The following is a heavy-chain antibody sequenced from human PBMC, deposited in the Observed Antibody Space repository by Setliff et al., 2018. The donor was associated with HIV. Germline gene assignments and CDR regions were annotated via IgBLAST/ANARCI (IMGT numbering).Heavy chain of an antibody. D-gene: IGHD6-13*01. J-gene: IGHJ3*02. CDR2: TYYRSKWYN. Sequence: PSQTLSLTCAISGDSVSSSSTTWNWIRQSPSRGLEWLGRTYYRSKWYNDSAISVKGRMTINSDTSKNCFSLQLNSVTPDDTAVYYCARGHSSLLSDAFDIWGPGTMVTVSS. V-gene: IGHV6-1*01. CDR3: ARGHSSLLSDAFDI. CDR1: GDSVSSSSTT.